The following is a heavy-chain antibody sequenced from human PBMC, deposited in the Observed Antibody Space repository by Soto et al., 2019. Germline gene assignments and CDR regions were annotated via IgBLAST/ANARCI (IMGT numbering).Heavy chain of an antibody. D-gene: IGHD3-10*01. J-gene: IGHJ3*02. V-gene: IGHV3-15*07. Sequence: PGGSMRLSSAASGFTFSNAWMNWVRQAPGKGLEWVGRIKSKTDGGTTDYAAPVKGRFTISRDDSKNTLYLQMNSLKTEDTAVYYCTTDPITMVRGALDAFDIWGQGTMVTVSS. CDR2: IKSKTDGGTT. CDR1: GFTFSNAW. CDR3: TTDPITMVRGALDAFDI.